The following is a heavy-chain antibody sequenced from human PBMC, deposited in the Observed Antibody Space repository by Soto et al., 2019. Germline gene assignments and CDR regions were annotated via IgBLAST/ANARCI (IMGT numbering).Heavy chain of an antibody. J-gene: IGHJ4*02. CDR3: ARSQSSGYYSSIDY. D-gene: IGHD3-22*01. CDR2: IYYSGST. CDR1: GGAISSGGYY. V-gene: IGHV4-31*03. Sequence: SETLSLTCTVSGGAISSGGYYWSWIRQHPGKGLEWIGYIYYSGSTYYNPSLKSRVTISVDTSKNQFSLKLSSVTAADTAVYYCARSQSSGYYSSIDYWGQGTLVTVSS.